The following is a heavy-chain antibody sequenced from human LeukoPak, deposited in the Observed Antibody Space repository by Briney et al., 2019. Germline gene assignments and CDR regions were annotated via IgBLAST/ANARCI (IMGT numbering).Heavy chain of an antibody. V-gene: IGHV3-30*02. CDR2: IRYDGSNK. D-gene: IGHD5-18*01. CDR3: AKGWSSDTAMVIDYYYYYMDV. CDR1: GFTFSSYG. Sequence: SGGSLRLSCAASGFTFSSYGVHWVRQAPGKGLEWVAFIRYDGSNKYYADSVKGRFTISRDNSKNTLYLQMNSLRGEDTAVYYCAKGWSSDTAMVIDYYYYYMDVWGKGTTVTVSS. J-gene: IGHJ6*03.